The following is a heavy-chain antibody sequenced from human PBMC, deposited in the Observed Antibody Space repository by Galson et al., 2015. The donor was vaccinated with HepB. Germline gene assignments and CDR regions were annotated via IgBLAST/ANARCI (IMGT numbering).Heavy chain of an antibody. CDR2: ISYDGSNK. V-gene: IGHV3-30-3*01. CDR1: GFTFSSYA. D-gene: IGHD2-2*02. Sequence: LRLSCAASGFTFSSYAMHWVRQAPGKGLEWVAVISYDGSNKYYADSVKGRFTISRDNSKNTLYLQMNSLRAEDTAVYYCARDVVAIVVVPAAILLWGQGTMVTVSS. J-gene: IGHJ3*01. CDR3: ARDVVAIVVVPAAILL.